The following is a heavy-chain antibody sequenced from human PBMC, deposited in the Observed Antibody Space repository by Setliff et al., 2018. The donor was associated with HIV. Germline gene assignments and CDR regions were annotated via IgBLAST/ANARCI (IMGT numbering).Heavy chain of an antibody. CDR1: GFTFSSYG. CDR3: GKDILPGGLAK. CDR2: IWYDGSKK. Sequence: LRLSCAASGFTFSSYGMHWVRQAPGKGLEWVADIWYDGSKKYYADSVKGRFTISKDNSKNTLYLQMNSLRLEETALYYCGKDILPGGLAKWGQGTLVTVSS. D-gene: IGHD3-10*01. V-gene: IGHV3-33*06. J-gene: IGHJ4*02.